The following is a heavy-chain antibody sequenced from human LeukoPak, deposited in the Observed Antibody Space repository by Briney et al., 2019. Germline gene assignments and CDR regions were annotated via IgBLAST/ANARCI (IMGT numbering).Heavy chain of an antibody. Sequence: GGSLRLSCAASGFTFSSFAMSWVRRAPGKGLERVSTISGSSTSTYYADSVQGRFTISRDNSKNTLYLQMNSLRAEDTAVYYCAKDYYYDSSGYSFDYWGQGTLVTVSS. V-gene: IGHV3-23*01. CDR2: ISGSSTST. D-gene: IGHD3-22*01. J-gene: IGHJ4*02. CDR3: AKDYYYDSSGYSFDY. CDR1: GFTFSSFA.